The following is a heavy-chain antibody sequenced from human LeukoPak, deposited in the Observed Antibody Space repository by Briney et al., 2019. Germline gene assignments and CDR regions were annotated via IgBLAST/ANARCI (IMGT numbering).Heavy chain of an antibody. J-gene: IGHJ6*02. D-gene: IGHD2-15*01. CDR2: ISSSSSYI. V-gene: IGHV3-21*01. Sequence: GGSLRLSCAASGFTFSSYSMNWVRQAPGKGLEWVSSISSSSSYIYYADSVKGRLTISRDNAKNSLYLQMNSLRAEDTAVYYCARDSWGPSFYNIVVVVAARVHYYYYGMDVWGQGTTVTVSS. CDR3: ARDSWGPSFYNIVVVVAARVHYYYYGMDV. CDR1: GFTFSSYS.